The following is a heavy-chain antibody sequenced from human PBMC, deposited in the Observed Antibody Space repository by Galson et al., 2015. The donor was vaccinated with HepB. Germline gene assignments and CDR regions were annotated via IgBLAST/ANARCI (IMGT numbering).Heavy chain of an antibody. CDR1: GFTFSSYA. V-gene: IGHV3-23*01. Sequence: SLRLSCAASGFTFSSYAMSWVRQAPGKGLEGVSAISGRGGSKYYADSVKGRFTISRDNSKNTLYLQMNSLRAEDTAVYYCSKWGMIYEDYGDLLGYYYGMDVWGQWTTVTVSS. CDR3: SKWGMIYEDYGDLLGYYYGMDV. J-gene: IGHJ6*02. CDR2: ISGRGGSK. D-gene: IGHD4-17*01.